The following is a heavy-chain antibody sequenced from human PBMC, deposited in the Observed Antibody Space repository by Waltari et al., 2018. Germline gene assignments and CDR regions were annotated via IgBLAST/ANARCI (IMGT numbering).Heavy chain of an antibody. J-gene: IGHJ4*02. CDR1: GYTFTSYA. CDR3: ARGGSCSSTSCLFDY. Sequence: QVQLVQSGAEVKKPGASVKVSCKASGYTFTSYAIHWVRQAPGQRLEWMGWINAGNGNTKYSQEFHGRVTITRDTSASTAYMELSSLRSEDMAVYYCARGGSCSSTSCLFDYWGQGTLVTVSS. CDR2: INAGNGNT. V-gene: IGHV1-3*03. D-gene: IGHD2-2*01.